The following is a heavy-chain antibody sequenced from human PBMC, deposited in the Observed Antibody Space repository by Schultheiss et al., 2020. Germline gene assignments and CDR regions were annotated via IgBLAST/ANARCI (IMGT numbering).Heavy chain of an antibody. D-gene: IGHD2-2*01. V-gene: IGHV3-23*01. Sequence: GGSLRLSCAASGFTFSNFATRWVRQAPGKGLEWVSSVTAGGDGTYYADSVKGRFTISRDNSKNTVYLQMNSLRAEDTAVYYCARLFLDIVVVPATIAYYYYYMDVWGKGTTVTVSS. CDR2: VTAGGDGT. CDR3: ARLFLDIVVVPATIAYYYYYMDV. J-gene: IGHJ6*03. CDR1: GFTFSNFA.